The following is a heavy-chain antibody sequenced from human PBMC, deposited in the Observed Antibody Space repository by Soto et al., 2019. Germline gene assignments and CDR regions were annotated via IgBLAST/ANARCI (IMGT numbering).Heavy chain of an antibody. CDR1: GFTFSIYS. CDR3: AKGPQLWLHVY. CDR2: ISGSGGST. Sequence: LRLSCAASGFTFSIYSMNWVRQAPGKGLEWVSLISGSGGSTHYADSVEGRFTISRDNSKNTLYLQMNSLRAEDTAVYYCAKGPQLWLHVYWGQGTLVTVSS. D-gene: IGHD5-18*01. V-gene: IGHV3-23*01. J-gene: IGHJ4*02.